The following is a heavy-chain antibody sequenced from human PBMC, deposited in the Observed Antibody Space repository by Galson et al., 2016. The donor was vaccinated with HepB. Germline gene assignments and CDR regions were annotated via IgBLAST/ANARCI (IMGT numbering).Heavy chain of an antibody. CDR2: TYYRSKWYS. J-gene: IGHJ4*02. V-gene: IGHV6-1*01. CDR1: GDSVSSKSAA. CDR3: ARDAKSVDSSGSNLDY. Sequence: CAISGDSVSSKSAAWNWIRQSPSRGLEWLGRTYYRSKWYSDYAASLKSRISINPDTSKNQFSLQLNSVTPEDTAVYYCARDAKSVDSSGSNLDYWGQGTLVTVSS. D-gene: IGHD3-22*01.